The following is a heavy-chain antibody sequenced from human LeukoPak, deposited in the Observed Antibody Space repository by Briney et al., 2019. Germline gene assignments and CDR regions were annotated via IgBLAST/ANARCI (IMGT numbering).Heavy chain of an antibody. D-gene: IGHD4-23*01. CDR1: GYTFTGYY. V-gene: IGHV1-2*02. CDR2: INPNSGGT. Sequence: ASVKVSCTASGYTFTGYYMHWVRQAPGQGLEWMGWINPNSGGTNYALKFQGRVTMTRDTSISTAYMELSRLRSDDTAVYYCARDHDYGGDFDYWGQGSLVTVSS. J-gene: IGHJ4*02. CDR3: ARDHDYGGDFDY.